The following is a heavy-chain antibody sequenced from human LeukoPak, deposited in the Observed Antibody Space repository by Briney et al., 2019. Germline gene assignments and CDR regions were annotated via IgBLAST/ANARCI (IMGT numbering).Heavy chain of an antibody. CDR1: GFTFSSYW. J-gene: IGHJ6*02. Sequence: GGSLRLSCAASGFTFSSYWMSWVRQAPGKGLEWVSSISSSSSYIYYADSVKGRFTISRDNAKNSLYLQMNSLRAEDTAVYYCAHVLYYYYYYGMDVWGQGTTVTVSS. D-gene: IGHD6-6*01. CDR3: AHVLYYYYYYGMDV. CDR2: ISSSSSYI. V-gene: IGHV3-21*01.